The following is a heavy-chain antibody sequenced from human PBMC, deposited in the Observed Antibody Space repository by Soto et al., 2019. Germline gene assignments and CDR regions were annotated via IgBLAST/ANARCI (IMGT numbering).Heavy chain of an antibody. CDR2: IYYSGST. J-gene: IGHJ4*02. D-gene: IGHD3-10*01. CDR1: GGSISSYY. CDR3: ARHRNYYGSGPRSLFDY. Sequence: SETLSLTCTVSGGSISSYYWSWIRQPPGKGLEWIGYIYYSGSTNYNPSLKSRVTISVDTSKNQFSLKLSSVTAADTAVYYCARHRNYYGSGPRSLFDYWGQGTLVTVSS. V-gene: IGHV4-59*08.